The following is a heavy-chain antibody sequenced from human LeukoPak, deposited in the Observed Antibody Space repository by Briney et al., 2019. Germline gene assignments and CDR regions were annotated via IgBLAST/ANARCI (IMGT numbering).Heavy chain of an antibody. J-gene: IGHJ4*02. CDR3: ARDQEDSGTDY. CDR1: GGSISSGDYY. V-gene: IGHV4-31*03. CDR2: IYYSGST. D-gene: IGHD3-10*01. Sequence: SQTLSLTCTVSGGSISSGDYYWSWIRQHPGKGLEWIGHIYYSGSTYYNPSLKSRVTLSLDTSKNQFSLKLSSVTAADTAVYYCARDQEDSGTDYWGQGTLVTVSS.